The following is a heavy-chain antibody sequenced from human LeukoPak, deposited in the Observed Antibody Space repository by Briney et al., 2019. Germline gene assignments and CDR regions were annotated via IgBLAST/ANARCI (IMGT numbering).Heavy chain of an antibody. Sequence: PSGTLSLTCAVSGGSISNSNWWSWVRQPPGKGLEWIGEIYHSGSTNHNPSLKSRVTISVDKSKNQFSLKLSSVTAADTAVYYCATYYDSSDYKWNYWGQGTLVTVSS. D-gene: IGHD3-22*01. J-gene: IGHJ4*02. V-gene: IGHV4-4*02. CDR2: IYHSGST. CDR3: ATYYDSSDYKWNY. CDR1: GGSISNSNW.